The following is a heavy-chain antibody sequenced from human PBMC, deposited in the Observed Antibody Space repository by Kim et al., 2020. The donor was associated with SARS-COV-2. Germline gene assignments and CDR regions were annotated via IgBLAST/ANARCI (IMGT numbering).Heavy chain of an antibody. D-gene: IGHD5-18*01. V-gene: IGHV7-4-1*02. CDR1: GYTFTSYA. CDR2: INTNTGNP. J-gene: IGHJ6*02. CDR3: ARSEDIGYSIQLWLRGYYYYGMDV. Sequence: ASVKVSCKASGYTFTSYAMNWVRQAPGQGLEWMGWINTNTGNPTYAQGFTGRFVFSLDTSVSTAYLQISSLKAEDTAVYYCARSEDIGYSIQLWLRGYYYYGMDVWGQGTTVTVSS.